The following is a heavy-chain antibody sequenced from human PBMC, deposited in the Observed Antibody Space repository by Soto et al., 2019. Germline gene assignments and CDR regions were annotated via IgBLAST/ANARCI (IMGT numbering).Heavy chain of an antibody. CDR2: INAGNGNT. D-gene: IGHD6-19*01. Sequence: ASVKVSCKACGDTFTSYAMHWVRQAPGQRLEWMGWINAGNGNTKYSQKFQGRVTITRDTSASTAYMELSSLRSEDTAVYYCARGLAPYYFDYWGQGTLVTVSS. V-gene: IGHV1-3*01. J-gene: IGHJ4*02. CDR3: ARGLAPYYFDY. CDR1: GDTFTSYA.